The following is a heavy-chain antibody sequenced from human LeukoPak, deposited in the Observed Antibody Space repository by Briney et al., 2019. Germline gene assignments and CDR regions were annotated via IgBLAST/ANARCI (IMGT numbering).Heavy chain of an antibody. D-gene: IGHD6-13*01. Sequence: SETLSLTCAVYGGSFSGYYWSWIRQPPGKGLEWIGEINHSGSTNYNPSLKSRVTISVDTSKNQFSLKLSSVTAADTAVYYCARPLTTASSPFDYWGQGTLVTVSS. V-gene: IGHV4-34*01. CDR2: INHSGST. CDR3: ARPLTTASSPFDY. CDR1: GGSFSGYY. J-gene: IGHJ4*02.